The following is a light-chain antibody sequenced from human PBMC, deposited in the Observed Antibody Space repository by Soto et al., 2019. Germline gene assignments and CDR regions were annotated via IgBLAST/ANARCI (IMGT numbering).Light chain of an antibody. V-gene: IGLV2-8*01. Sequence: QSVLTQPPSASGSPGQSVTISCTGTSSDVGAYKFVSWYRQNPGKAPKLIIYDVTKRPTVVPDRFSGSKSGNTASLTVSGLQAEDEADYYCSSYAGNNNDVFGSGTKVTVL. J-gene: IGLJ1*01. CDR1: SSDVGAYKF. CDR2: DVT. CDR3: SSYAGNNNDV.